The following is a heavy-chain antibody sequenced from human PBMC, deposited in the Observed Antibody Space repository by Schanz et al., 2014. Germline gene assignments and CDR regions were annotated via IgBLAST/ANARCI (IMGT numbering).Heavy chain of an antibody. CDR1: GGSISSFY. CDR2: IYTSGST. J-gene: IGHJ5*02. V-gene: IGHV4-4*07. Sequence: QVPLQESGPGLVKSSETLSLTCTVSGGSISSFYWGWIRQPAGKGLEWIGRIYTSGSTNYNPSLKSRVTLSLDPSKNHFSLTLSSVTAADTAVYYCARDRGYDFSFDPWGQGTLVTVSS. CDR3: ARDRGYDFSFDP. D-gene: IGHD3-3*01.